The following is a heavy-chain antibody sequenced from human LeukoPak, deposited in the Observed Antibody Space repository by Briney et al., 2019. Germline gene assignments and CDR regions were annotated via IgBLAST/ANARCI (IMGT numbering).Heavy chain of an antibody. CDR2: ISSSSSYI. J-gene: IGHJ3*02. Sequence: GGSLRLSCAASGFTFSSYSMNWVRQAPGKGLEWVSSISSSSSYIYYADSVKGRFTISRDNAKNSLYLQTNSLRAEDTAVYYCARDHYGDYAFDIWGQGTMVTVSS. V-gene: IGHV3-21*01. D-gene: IGHD4-17*01. CDR3: ARDHYGDYAFDI. CDR1: GFTFSSYS.